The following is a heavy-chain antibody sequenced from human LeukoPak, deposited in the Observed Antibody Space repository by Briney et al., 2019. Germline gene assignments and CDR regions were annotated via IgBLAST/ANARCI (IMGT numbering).Heavy chain of an antibody. Sequence: GTSVKVSCKASGYTFTGYYMHWVRQAPGQGLEWMRWINPNSGGTNYAQKFQGRVTMTRDTSISTAYMELSRLRSDDTAVYYCARGGGWAYCSSTSCLFLHYWGQGTLVTVSS. D-gene: IGHD2-2*01. V-gene: IGHV1-2*02. CDR2: INPNSGGT. CDR3: ARGGGWAYCSSTSCLFLHY. CDR1: GYTFTGYY. J-gene: IGHJ4*02.